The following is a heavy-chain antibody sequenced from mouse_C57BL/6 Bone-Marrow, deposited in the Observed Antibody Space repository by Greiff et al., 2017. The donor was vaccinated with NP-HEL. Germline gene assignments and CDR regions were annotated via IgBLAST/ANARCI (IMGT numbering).Heavy chain of an antibody. Sequence: QVHVKQPGAELVKPGASVKMSCKASGYTFTRYWITWVKQRPGQGLAWIGDIYTGSGSTNYNEKFKSKATLTVDTSSSTAYMQLSSLTSEDSAVYYCARYYSNYPVAYWGQGTLVTVSA. V-gene: IGHV1-55*01. D-gene: IGHD2-5*01. J-gene: IGHJ3*01. CDR1: GYTFTRYW. CDR3: ARYYSNYPVAY. CDR2: IYTGSGST.